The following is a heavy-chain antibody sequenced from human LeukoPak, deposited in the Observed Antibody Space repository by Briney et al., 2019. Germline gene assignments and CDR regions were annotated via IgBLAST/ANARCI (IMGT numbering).Heavy chain of an antibody. CDR2: INPHSGDT. D-gene: IGHD4-17*01. CDR1: GYTFTGYY. J-gene: IGHJ4*02. CDR3: ARATTVTLRFDY. Sequence: ASVKVSCKGSGYTFTGYYLHWVRQGPGQGLEGMGWINPHSGDTNYAQKFQGRVTMTTDTSISTAYMELSRLRSDDTAVYYCARATTVTLRFDYWGQGTLVTVSS. V-gene: IGHV1-2*02.